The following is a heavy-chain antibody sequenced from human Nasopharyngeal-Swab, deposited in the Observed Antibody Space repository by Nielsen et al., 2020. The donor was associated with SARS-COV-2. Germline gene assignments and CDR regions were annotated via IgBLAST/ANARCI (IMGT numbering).Heavy chain of an antibody. Sequence: GESLKISCIASGFTFNIYAMAWVRRTPGRGLEWVSGISASGGSTYYPDSVKGRFAVSRDNSRNTLYLQMHSLRVEDTALYYCAKDDVVRGDAFDIWGQGTMVTVSS. CDR1: GFTFNIYA. D-gene: IGHD3-10*01. V-gene: IGHV3-23*01. CDR3: AKDDVVRGDAFDI. J-gene: IGHJ3*02. CDR2: ISASGGST.